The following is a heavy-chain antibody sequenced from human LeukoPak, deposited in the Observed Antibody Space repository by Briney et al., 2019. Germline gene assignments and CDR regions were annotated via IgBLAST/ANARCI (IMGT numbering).Heavy chain of an antibody. CDR1: GFTFSSYA. Sequence: PGGSLRLPRAASGFTFSSYAMSWVRQAPGKGLEWVSAISGSGGSTYYADSVKGRFTISRDNSKNTLYLQMNSLRAEDTAVYYCAKGYSSWYTSRSDYWGQGTLVTVSS. D-gene: IGHD6-13*01. V-gene: IGHV3-23*01. J-gene: IGHJ4*02. CDR2: ISGSGGST. CDR3: AKGYSSWYTSRSDY.